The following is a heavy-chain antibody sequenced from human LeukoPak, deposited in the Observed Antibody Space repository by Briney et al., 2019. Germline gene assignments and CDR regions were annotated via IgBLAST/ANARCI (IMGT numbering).Heavy chain of an antibody. J-gene: IGHJ6*02. CDR2: IYSGGST. D-gene: IGHD5-18*01. CDR3: AREDSYGLNYYGMDV. Sequence: GGSLRLSCAASGFTVSSNYMSWVRQAPGKGLEWVSVIYSGGSTYYADSVKGRFTISRDNSKNTLYLQMNSLRAEDTAVYYCAREDSYGLNYYGMDVWGQGTTVTVSS. V-gene: IGHV3-53*01. CDR1: GFTVSSNY.